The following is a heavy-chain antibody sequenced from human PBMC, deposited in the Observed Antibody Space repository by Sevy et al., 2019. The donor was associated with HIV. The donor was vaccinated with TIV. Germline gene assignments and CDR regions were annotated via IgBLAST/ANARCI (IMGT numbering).Heavy chain of an antibody. CDR2: ISSPPNTI. CDR1: GFTFSVYE. CDR3: ARGLGGFHTSLDS. V-gene: IGHV3-48*03. Sequence: GGSLRLSCAASGFTFSVYEMNWVRQAPGKGLEWIAYISSPPNTIYYADSVRGRFTISRDNAKNSLYLQMNTLRAEDTAVYYCARGLGGFHTSLDSWGQRTLVTVSS. D-gene: IGHD2-15*01. J-gene: IGHJ4*02.